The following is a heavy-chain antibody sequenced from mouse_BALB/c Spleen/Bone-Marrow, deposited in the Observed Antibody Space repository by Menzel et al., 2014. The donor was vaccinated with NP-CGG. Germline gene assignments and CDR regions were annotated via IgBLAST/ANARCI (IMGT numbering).Heavy chain of an antibody. V-gene: IGHV1S81*02. Sequence: QVQLQQPGAELVKPGASVKSSCKASGYTFTSYYMYWVKQRPGQGLEWIGEINHSNGYTNFNEKFKSKATLTVDKSSSTAYMQLSSLTSEDSAVYYCTREGAYWGQGTLVTVSA. J-gene: IGHJ3*01. CDR1: GYTFTSYY. CDR3: TREGAY. CDR2: INHSNGYT.